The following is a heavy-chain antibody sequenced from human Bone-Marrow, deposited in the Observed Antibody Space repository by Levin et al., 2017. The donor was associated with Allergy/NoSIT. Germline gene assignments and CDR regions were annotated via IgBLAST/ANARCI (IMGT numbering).Heavy chain of an antibody. J-gene: IGHJ6*02. CDR1: GFTVSSNY. Sequence: QSGGSLRLSCAASGFTVSSNYMSWVRQAPGKGLEWVSVIYRGGSTYYADSVKGRFTISRDNSKNTVYLQMNSLRAEDTAFYYCARDYGSGSYWVGMDVWGQGITVTVSS. CDR3: ARDYGSGSYWVGMDV. V-gene: IGHV3-53*01. CDR2: IYRGGST. D-gene: IGHD3-10*01.